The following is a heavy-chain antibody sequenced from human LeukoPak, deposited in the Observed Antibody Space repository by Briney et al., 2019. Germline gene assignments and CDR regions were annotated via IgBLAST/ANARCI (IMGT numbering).Heavy chain of an antibody. J-gene: IGHJ4*02. CDR3: TTQLLYEHNFDY. Sequence: GGSLRLSCAASGFTFSDAWMSWVRQTPGKGLEWVGRIKSNTDGGTTDFAAPVKGRFTISRDDSVNALYLQMNSLKTEDTAVYYCTTQLLYEHNFDYWGQGTLVTVSS. CDR2: IKSNTDGGTT. V-gene: IGHV3-15*01. D-gene: IGHD2-2*02. CDR1: GFTFSDAW.